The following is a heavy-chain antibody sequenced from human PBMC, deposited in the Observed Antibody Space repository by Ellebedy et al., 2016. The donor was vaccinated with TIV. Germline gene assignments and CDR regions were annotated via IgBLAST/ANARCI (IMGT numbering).Heavy chain of an antibody. D-gene: IGHD6-19*01. V-gene: IGHV1-69*06. CDR3: AREQWDSSLSMDV. CDR1: GGTFSNDA. J-gene: IGHJ6*02. Sequence: AASVKVSCKASGGTFSNDAISWVRQAPGQGLEWMGGIIPLFGRPKYAQKFQVSVTISADTSTSTAYMELSSLRSEDTAVYYCAREQWDSSLSMDVWGPGTTVTVSS. CDR2: IIPLFGRP.